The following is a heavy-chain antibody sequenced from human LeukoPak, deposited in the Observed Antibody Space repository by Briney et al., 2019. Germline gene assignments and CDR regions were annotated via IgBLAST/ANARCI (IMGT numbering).Heavy chain of an antibody. J-gene: IGHJ4*02. Sequence: SETLSLTCIVPGGSISSSNYYWGWIRQPPWKGLEWIGRISYSGTTYYNPSLNSRVTISVDTSKNQFSLRLSSVTVADTAVYYCARHRRGDCSSASCYTDYWGQGTLVTVSS. CDR1: GGSISSSNYY. V-gene: IGHV4-39*01. CDR2: ISYSGTT. CDR3: ARHRRGDCSSASCYTDY. D-gene: IGHD2-2*02.